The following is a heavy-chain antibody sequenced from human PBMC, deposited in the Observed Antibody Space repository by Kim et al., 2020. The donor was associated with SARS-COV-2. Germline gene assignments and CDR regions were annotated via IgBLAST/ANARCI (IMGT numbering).Heavy chain of an antibody. CDR1: GFSMSGNA. V-gene: IGHV3-23*01. D-gene: IGHD2-21*01. J-gene: IGHJ4*02. CDR3: AKEIWRWAFDD. CDR2: IGGSDDRT. Sequence: GGSLRLSCAASGFSMSGNAMRWVRQAPGKGLEWVSAIGGSDDRTDYADSVEGRFSISRDKSKNTLYLQMNSLRAEDTAVYYCAKEIWRWAFDDWGQGT.